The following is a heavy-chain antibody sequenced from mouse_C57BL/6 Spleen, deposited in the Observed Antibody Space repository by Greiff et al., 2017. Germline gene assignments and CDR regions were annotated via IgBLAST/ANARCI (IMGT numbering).Heavy chain of an antibody. Sequence: VKVVESGAELVRPGASVTLSCKASGYTFTDYEMHWVKQTPVHGLEWIGAIDPETGGTAYNQKFKGKAILTADKSSSTAYMELRSLTSEDSAVYYCTPGGRLLNYYAMDYWGQGTSVTVSS. CDR3: TPGGRLLNYYAMDY. J-gene: IGHJ4*01. D-gene: IGHD3-2*02. V-gene: IGHV1-15*01. CDR2: IDPETGGT. CDR1: GYTFTDYE.